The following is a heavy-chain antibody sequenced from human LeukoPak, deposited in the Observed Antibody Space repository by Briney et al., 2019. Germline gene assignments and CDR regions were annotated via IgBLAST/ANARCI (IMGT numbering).Heavy chain of an antibody. D-gene: IGHD5-12*01. CDR3: ARAIGYVTLDN. CDR2: INPSGGTT. CDR1: GYTFTSYH. J-gene: IGHJ4*02. V-gene: IGHV1-46*01. Sequence: GASVKVSCKASGYTFTSYHMHWVRQAPGQGLEWMGIINPSGGTTNYAQKFRGRVTKTRDMSTSTVYMELSSLRSEDTAVYYCARAIGYVTLDNWGQGTPVTVTS.